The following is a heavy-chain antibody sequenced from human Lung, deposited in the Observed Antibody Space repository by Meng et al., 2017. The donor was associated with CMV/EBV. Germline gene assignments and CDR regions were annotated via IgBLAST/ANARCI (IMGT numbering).Heavy chain of an antibody. CDR1: GGSISSSSYY. D-gene: IGHD1-14*01. V-gene: IGHV4-39*01. CDR3: ARHHHSPTFDY. CDR2: VVYSGTT. Sequence: QLHLQESAPGLVKPSETPALTCTVSGGSISSSSYYWAWIRQPPGEGLEWIGSVVYSGTTYYTSSLKSRVSISVDTSKNQFSLKLSSVTAADTAVYYCARHHHSPTFDYWGQGTLVTVSS. J-gene: IGHJ4*02.